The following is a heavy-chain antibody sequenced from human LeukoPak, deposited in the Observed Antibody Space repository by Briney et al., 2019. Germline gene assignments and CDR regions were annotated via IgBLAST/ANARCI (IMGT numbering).Heavy chain of an antibody. CDR3: ARFHISGDSFDY. CDR1: GGTFSSYA. D-gene: IGHD3-10*01. V-gene: IGHV1-69*13. Sequence: ASLKVSCKASGGTFSSYAISWVRQAPGQGLEWMGGIIPIFGTANYAQKFQGRVTITADESTSTAYMELSSLRSEDTVVYYCARFHISGDSFDYWGQGTLVTVSS. CDR2: IIPIFGTA. J-gene: IGHJ4*02.